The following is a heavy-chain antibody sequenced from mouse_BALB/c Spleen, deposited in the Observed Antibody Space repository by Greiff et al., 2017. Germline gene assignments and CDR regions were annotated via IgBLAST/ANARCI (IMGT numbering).Heavy chain of an antibody. CDR2: ISTYYGDA. Sequence: QVQLKASGAELVRPGVSVKISCKGSGYTFTDYAMHWVKQSHAKSLEWIGVISTYYGDASYNQKFKGKATMTVDKSSSTAYMELARLTSEDSAIYYCARSTMITDSWFAYWGQGTLVTGSA. J-gene: IGHJ3*01. V-gene: IGHV1S137*01. CDR1: GYTFTDYA. CDR3: ARSTMITDSWFAY. D-gene: IGHD2-4*01.